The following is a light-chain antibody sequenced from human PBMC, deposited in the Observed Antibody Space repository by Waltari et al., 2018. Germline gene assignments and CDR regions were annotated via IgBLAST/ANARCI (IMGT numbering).Light chain of an antibody. CDR3: SVWDDSLNGQV. J-gene: IGLJ2*01. V-gene: IGLV1-36*01. CDR1: TSNIANNA. Sequence: QSVLTQPPSVSEAPRQRVTISCSGSTSNIANNAVNWYQQLPGKAPKLLIYYDDLLPSGVSDRFSASKSGTSASLAISGLQSEDEADYYCSVWDDSLNGQVFGGVTKLTVL. CDR2: YDD.